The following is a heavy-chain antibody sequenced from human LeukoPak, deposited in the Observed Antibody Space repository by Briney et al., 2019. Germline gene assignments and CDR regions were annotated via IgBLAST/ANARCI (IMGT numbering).Heavy chain of an antibody. CDR1: GFTVSSNY. CDR2: IYSGGST. CDR3: AGSYCSGGSCPRGYYYYMDV. Sequence: PGGSLRLSCAASGFTVSSNYMGWVRQAPGKGLEWVSVIYSGGSTYYADSVKGRFTISRDNSKNTLYLQMNSLRAEDTAVYYCAGSYCSGGSCPRGYYYYMDVWGKGTTVTISS. D-gene: IGHD2-15*01. J-gene: IGHJ6*03. V-gene: IGHV3-66*01.